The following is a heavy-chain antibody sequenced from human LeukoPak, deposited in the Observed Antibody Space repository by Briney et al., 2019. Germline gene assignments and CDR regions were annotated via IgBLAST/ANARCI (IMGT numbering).Heavy chain of an antibody. CDR1: GFTFSSYG. Sequence: PGRSLRLSCAASGFTFSSYGMHWVRQAPGKGLEWVAVISYDGSNKYYADSVKGRFTISRDNFKNTLYLQMNSLRAEDTAVYYCVFEGRADAFDIWGQGTMVTVSS. D-gene: IGHD3-10*01. J-gene: IGHJ3*02. CDR2: ISYDGSNK. CDR3: VFEGRADAFDI. V-gene: IGHV3-30*03.